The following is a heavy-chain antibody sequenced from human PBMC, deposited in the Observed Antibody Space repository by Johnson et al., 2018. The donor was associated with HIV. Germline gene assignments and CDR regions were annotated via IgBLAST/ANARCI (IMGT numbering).Heavy chain of an antibody. V-gene: IGHV3-20*04. Sequence: VQLVESGGGVVQPGRSVRLSCVVSGLNFSDYGMHWVRQAPGQGLEWVSGINWNGGSPGYADSVRGRFTISRANPKKSMYPQMNSLSAEDTALYYCARVLIATPPSYSSSWYSSRAFDVWGQGTMVTVSS. J-gene: IGHJ3*01. CDR3: ARVLIATPPSYSSSWYSSRAFDV. CDR2: INWNGGSP. D-gene: IGHD6-13*01. CDR1: GLNFSDYG.